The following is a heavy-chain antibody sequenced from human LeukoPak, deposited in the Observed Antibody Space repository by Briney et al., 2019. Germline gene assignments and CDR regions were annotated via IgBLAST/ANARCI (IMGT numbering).Heavy chain of an antibody. CDR1: GFTVSNNY. CDR2: IYSAGTT. Sequence: GGSLRLSCAASGFTVSNNYMSWVRQAPGKGLEWVSVIYSAGTTYYADSVKGRFTISRDNSKNTLYLQMNSLRAEDTAVYYCARSEARYNWFDPWGQGTLVTVSS. V-gene: IGHV3-53*01. J-gene: IGHJ5*02. CDR3: ARSEARYNWFDP.